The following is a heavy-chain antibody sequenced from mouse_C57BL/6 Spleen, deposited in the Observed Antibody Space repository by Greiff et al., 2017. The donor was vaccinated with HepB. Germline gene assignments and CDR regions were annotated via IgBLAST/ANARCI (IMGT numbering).Heavy chain of an antibody. Sequence: QVHVKQPGAELVRPGSSVKLSCKASGYTFTSYWMHWVKQRPIQGLEWIGNIDPSDSETHYNQKFKDKATLTVDKSSSTAYMQLSSLTSEDSAVYYCARSGYYGSSFAYWGQGTLVTVSA. CDR1: GYTFTSYW. D-gene: IGHD1-1*01. V-gene: IGHV1-52*01. CDR3: ARSGYYGSSFAY. CDR2: IDPSDSET. J-gene: IGHJ3*01.